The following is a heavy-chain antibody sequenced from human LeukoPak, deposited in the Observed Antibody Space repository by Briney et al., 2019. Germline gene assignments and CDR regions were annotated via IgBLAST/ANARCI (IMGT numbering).Heavy chain of an antibody. CDR1: GFTVSSNY. J-gene: IGHJ6*03. Sequence: GGSLRLSCAASGFTVSSNYMSWVRQAPGKGLAWVSAIYSGGSTYYADSVKGRSTISRDNSKNTLYLQMNSLRAEDTAVYYCARILRSQITMIVVVTIGGLGYMDVWGKGTTVTVSS. CDR2: IYSGGST. V-gene: IGHV3-53*01. D-gene: IGHD3-22*01. CDR3: ARILRSQITMIVVVTIGGLGYMDV.